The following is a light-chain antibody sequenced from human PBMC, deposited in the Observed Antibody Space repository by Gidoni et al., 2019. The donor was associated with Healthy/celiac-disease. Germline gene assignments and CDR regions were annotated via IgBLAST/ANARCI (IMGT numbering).Light chain of an antibody. V-gene: IGKV3-11*01. J-gene: IGKJ5*01. CDR3: QQRSNWPPPIT. CDR2: YAS. CDR1: QSVSSY. Sequence: EIMLTQSPATLSLSPGARATLSCRASQSVSSYLACYQQKPGQAPRHLIYYASTRATGIPARCSGSGSGTDFTLTISSLEPEDFAVYYCQQRSNWPPPITFGQGTRLEIK.